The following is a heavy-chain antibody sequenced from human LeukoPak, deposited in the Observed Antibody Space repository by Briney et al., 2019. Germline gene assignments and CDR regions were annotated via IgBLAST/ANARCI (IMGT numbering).Heavy chain of an antibody. CDR1: GGSISSYY. J-gene: IGHJ5*02. V-gene: IGHV4-59*08. CDR2: IYYSGST. Sequence: PSETLSLTCTVSGGSISSYYWSWIRQPPGKGLEWIGYIYYSGSTNYNPSLKSRVTISVDTSKNQFSLKLSSVTAADTAVYYCASSRSSILDTGGWFDPWGQGTLVTVSS. CDR3: ASSRSSILDTGGWFDP. D-gene: IGHD6-13*01.